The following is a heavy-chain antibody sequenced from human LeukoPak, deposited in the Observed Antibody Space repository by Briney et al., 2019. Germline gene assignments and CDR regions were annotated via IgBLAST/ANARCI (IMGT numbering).Heavy chain of an antibody. CDR2: ISSSSSTI. V-gene: IGHV3-48*01. CDR1: GFTFSNYS. CDR3: ARDRDGSWFDY. Sequence: GGSLRLSCAASGFTFSNYSMNWVRQAPGKGLEWVSYISSSSSTIYYADSVKGRFTISGDNAENSLSLQMNSLRAEDTAVYYCARDRDGSWFDYWGQGTLVTVSS. D-gene: IGHD6-13*01. J-gene: IGHJ4*02.